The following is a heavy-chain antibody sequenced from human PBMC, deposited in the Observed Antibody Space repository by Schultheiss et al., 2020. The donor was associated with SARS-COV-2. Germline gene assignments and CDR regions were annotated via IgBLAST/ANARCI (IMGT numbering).Heavy chain of an antibody. CDR3: GRVPHDYTKQFVDY. D-gene: IGHD3-16*01. V-gene: IGHV4-59*01. CDR1: GGSISSYF. J-gene: IGHJ4*02. CDR2: IYNSGST. Sequence: SETLSLTCAVSGGSISSYFWTWVRQPPGKGLEWIGYIYNSGSTKYNLSLKSRVTISMDTSKNQFSLKLTSVTAADTAVYYCGRVPHDYTKQFVDYWGQGTLVTVSS.